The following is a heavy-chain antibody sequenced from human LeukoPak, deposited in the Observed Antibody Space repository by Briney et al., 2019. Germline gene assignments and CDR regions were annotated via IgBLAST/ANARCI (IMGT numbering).Heavy chain of an antibody. Sequence: GRSLRLSCAASGFTFDDYAMHWVRQAPGKGLEWVSGISWNSGSIGYADSVKGRITISRDNAKNSLYLQMNSLRAEDTALYYCAKGRPLYSSSWSTVGPFDYWGQGTLVTVSS. CDR2: ISWNSGSI. J-gene: IGHJ4*02. CDR1: GFTFDDYA. D-gene: IGHD6-13*01. V-gene: IGHV3-9*01. CDR3: AKGRPLYSSSWSTVGPFDY.